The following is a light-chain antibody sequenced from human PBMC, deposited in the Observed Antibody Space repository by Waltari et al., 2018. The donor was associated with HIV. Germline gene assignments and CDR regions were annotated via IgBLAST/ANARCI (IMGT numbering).Light chain of an antibody. CDR2: DAS. CDR3: QQYDSLPLT. Sequence: DIQMTQSPSSLSASVGDRVTITCQARQDINNSLNWYQQKPGKAPKLLIYDASNLETGVPSRFSGSGSGTDFSFTISSLQPEDLGTYYCQQYDSLPLTFGGGTKVEIK. V-gene: IGKV1-33*01. CDR1: QDINNS. J-gene: IGKJ4*01.